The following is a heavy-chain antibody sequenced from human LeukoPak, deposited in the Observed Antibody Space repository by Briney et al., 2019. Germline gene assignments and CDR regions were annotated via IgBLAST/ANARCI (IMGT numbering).Heavy chain of an antibody. D-gene: IGHD6-6*01. J-gene: IGHJ4*02. CDR3: ARERSIAARHFVY. V-gene: IGHV1-2*06. Sequence: ASVKVSCKASGYTFTGYYMHWVRQAPGQGLEWMGRINPNSGGTNYAQKFQGRVTMTRDTSISTAYMELSRLRSDDTAVYYCARERSIAARHFVYWGQGTLVTVSS. CDR1: GYTFTGYY. CDR2: INPNSGGT.